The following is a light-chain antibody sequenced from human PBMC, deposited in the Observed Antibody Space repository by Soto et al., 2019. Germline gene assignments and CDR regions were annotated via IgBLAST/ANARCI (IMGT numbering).Light chain of an antibody. CDR2: KAS. J-gene: IGKJ1*01. Sequence: IQMTQSPSTLSGSVADRVTITCRASQTISSWLAWYQQKPGKAPKLLIYKASTLKSGVPSRFSGSGSGTEFTLTINSLQPDDFATYYCQQYKSYWTFGQGTKVDIK. V-gene: IGKV1-5*03. CDR3: QQYKSYWT. CDR1: QTISSW.